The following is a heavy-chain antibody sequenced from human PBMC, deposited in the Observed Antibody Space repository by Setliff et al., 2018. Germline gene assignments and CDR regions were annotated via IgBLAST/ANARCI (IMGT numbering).Heavy chain of an antibody. D-gene: IGHD3-3*01. CDR1: GDSISSGYYY. J-gene: IGHJ5*02. V-gene: IGHV4-61*09. CDR3: ARGGPTLTISRVLVVSSFDP. Sequence: SETLSLTCTVSGDSISSGYYYWTWIRQSAGKGLEWIGHFYTSGNTNYNPSLKSRVTISVDTSKNQLSLKLSSVTAADTATYYCARGGPTLTISRVLVVSSFDPWGQGSRVTVS. CDR2: FYTSGNT.